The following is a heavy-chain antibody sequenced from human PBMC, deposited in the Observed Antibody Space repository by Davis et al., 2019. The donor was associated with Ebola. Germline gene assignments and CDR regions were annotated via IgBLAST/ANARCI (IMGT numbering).Heavy chain of an antibody. Sequence: HTSGSLTLSCAASGFTFSSYWMHWVRQAPGKGLVWVSRINSDWSSTSYADSVKGRFTTSRDNAKNTLYLQMNSLRAEDTAVYYCARFGGYSSGHFDYWGQGTLVTVSS. CDR1: GFTFSSYW. D-gene: IGHD6-19*01. J-gene: IGHJ4*02. CDR2: INSDWSST. V-gene: IGHV3-74*01. CDR3: ARFGGYSSGHFDY.